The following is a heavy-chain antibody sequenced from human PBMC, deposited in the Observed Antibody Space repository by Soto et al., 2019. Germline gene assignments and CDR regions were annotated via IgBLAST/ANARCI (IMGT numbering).Heavy chain of an antibody. CDR3: ARMRYSSGWSYYFDY. D-gene: IGHD6-19*01. CDR1: GFSLSTSGMR. CDR2: IDWDDGK. Sequence: SGPTLVNPTQTLTLTCTLSGFSLSTSGMRVNWIRQPPGKALEWLARIDWDDGKFYSTSLQNRLTISKDTSKNQVVLTMTNMDLVDTATYYCARMRYSSGWSYYFDYWGQGTLVTVS. J-gene: IGHJ4*02. V-gene: IGHV2-70*04.